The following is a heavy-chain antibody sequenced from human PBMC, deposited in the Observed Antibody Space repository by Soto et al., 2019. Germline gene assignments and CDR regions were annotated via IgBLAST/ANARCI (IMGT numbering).Heavy chain of an antibody. CDR1: GFIFSNYV. V-gene: IGHV3-30-3*01. J-gene: IGHJ4*02. CDR3: ARGPTVVVTGVLDY. CDR2: ISYDGNNK. Sequence: QVQLVESGGGVVQPGRSLRLSCAASGFIFSNYVMHWVRQAPGKGLEWVAVISYDGNNKYYAGSVKGRFTISRDNSKNTLYLQMNSLRPEYTAVYYCARGPTVVVTGVLDYWGQGTLVTVSS. D-gene: IGHD2-21*02.